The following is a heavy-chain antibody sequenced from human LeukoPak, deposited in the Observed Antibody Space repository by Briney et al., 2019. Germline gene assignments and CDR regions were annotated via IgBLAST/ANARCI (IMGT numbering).Heavy chain of an antibody. CDR2: ISGSGGST. D-gene: IGHD3-16*01. CDR1: GFTFSSYA. V-gene: IGHV3-23*01. Sequence: GGSLRLSCAASGFTFSSYAMSWVRQAPGKGLEWVSAISGSGGSTYYADSVKGRFTISRDNSKNTLYLQMNSLRAEDTAVYYCARGDDLIGPWTRWFDPWGQGTLVTVSS. CDR3: ARGDDLIGPWTRWFDP. J-gene: IGHJ5*02.